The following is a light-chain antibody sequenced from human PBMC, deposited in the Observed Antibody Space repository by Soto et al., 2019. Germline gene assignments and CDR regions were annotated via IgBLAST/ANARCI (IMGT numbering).Light chain of an antibody. CDR3: SSYTSSSTLVV. Sequence: QSVLTQPASVSGSPGQSITISCTGTSSDVGGYNYVSWYQQHPGKAPKLMIYDVSNRPSGVSNRFSGSKSGNTASRTISGLQAEDEAYYYCSSYTSSSTLVVLGEGAKLTVL. V-gene: IGLV2-14*01. CDR1: SSDVGGYNY. CDR2: DVS. J-gene: IGLJ2*01.